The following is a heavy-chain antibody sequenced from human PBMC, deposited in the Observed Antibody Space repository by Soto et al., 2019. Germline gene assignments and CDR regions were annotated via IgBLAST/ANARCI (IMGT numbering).Heavy chain of an antibody. CDR2: INHSGST. CDR1: GGSFSGYY. D-gene: IGHD5-18*01. CDR3: ARVLRGYSSHDPRPDFDY. J-gene: IGHJ4*02. V-gene: IGHV4-34*01. Sequence: PSETLSLTCAVYGGSFSGYYWSWIRQPPGKGLEWIGEINHSGSTNYNPSLKSRVTISVDTSKNQFSLKLSSVTAADTAVYYCARVLRGYSSHDPRPDFDYWGQGTLVTVS.